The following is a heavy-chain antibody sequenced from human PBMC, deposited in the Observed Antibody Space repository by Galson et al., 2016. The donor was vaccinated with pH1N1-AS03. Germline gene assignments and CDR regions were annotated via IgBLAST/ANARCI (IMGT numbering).Heavy chain of an antibody. CDR2: INSDGSSI. J-gene: IGHJ6*02. CDR3: ARAMYTSGWYGMDV. CDR1: GFIFSSDW. Sequence: SLRLSCAASGFIFSSDWMHWVRQVPGKGLVWVSRINSDGSSISYADAVKGRFTTSRDNAKNTLYLQMNSLRAEDTAVYHCARAMYTSGWYGMDVWGQGTKVTVSS. V-gene: IGHV3-74*01. D-gene: IGHD6-19*01.